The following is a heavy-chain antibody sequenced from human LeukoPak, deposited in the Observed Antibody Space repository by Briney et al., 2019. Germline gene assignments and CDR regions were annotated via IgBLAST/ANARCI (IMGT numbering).Heavy chain of an antibody. D-gene: IGHD6-13*01. V-gene: IGHV3-20*04. CDR1: GFTFDDYG. CDR3: ARVVSSSWYYYYMDV. CDR2: INWNGGST. Sequence: GGSLRLSCAASGFTFDDYGMSWVRQAPGKGLEWVSGINWNGGSTGYADSVKGRFTISRDNAKNSLYLQMNSLRAEDTALYYCARVVSSSWYYYYMDVWGKGTTVTVSS. J-gene: IGHJ6*03.